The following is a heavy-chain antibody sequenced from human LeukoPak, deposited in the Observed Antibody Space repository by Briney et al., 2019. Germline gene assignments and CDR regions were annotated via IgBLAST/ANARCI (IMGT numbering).Heavy chain of an antibody. CDR2: IYYSGST. CDR3: ERRREQTNWFDP. J-gene: IGHJ5*02. V-gene: IGHV4-59*01. Sequence: PSETLSLTCTVSGGSISSYYWSWIRQPPGKGLEWIGYIYYSGSTNCNPSLKSRVTISVDTSKNQFSLKLSSVTAADTAVYYCERRREQTNWFDPWGQGTLVTVSS. D-gene: IGHD1-26*01. CDR1: GGSISSYY.